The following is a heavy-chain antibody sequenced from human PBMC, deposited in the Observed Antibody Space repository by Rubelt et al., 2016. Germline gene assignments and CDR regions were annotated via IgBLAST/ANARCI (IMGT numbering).Heavy chain of an antibody. J-gene: IGHJ4*02. CDR3: ARGGVSYYDSSGAFDY. Sequence: QVQLQESGPGLVKPSETLSLTCTVSGGSISSYYWSWIRQPPGKGLEWIGYIYYSGSTNYSPALRGGVAISVDTSKNRVSLRRSCVTASDSAGYYCARGGVSYYDSSGAFDYWGQGTRVTVSS. CDR1: GGSISSYY. D-gene: IGHD3-22*01. CDR2: IYYSGST. V-gene: IGHV4-59*08.